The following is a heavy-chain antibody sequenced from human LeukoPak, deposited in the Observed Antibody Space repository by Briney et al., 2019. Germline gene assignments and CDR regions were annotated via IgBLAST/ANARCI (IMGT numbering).Heavy chain of an antibody. Sequence: PGGSLRLSCAASGFSFSSYAMSWVRQAPGKGLEWVSAISGSGGSTYYADSVKGRFTISRDNSKNTLYLQMNSLRAEDTAVYYCAKCNDRRNYYGMDVWGQGTTVTVSS. CDR1: GFSFSSYA. J-gene: IGHJ6*02. D-gene: IGHD3-22*01. CDR2: ISGSGGST. CDR3: AKCNDRRNYYGMDV. V-gene: IGHV3-23*01.